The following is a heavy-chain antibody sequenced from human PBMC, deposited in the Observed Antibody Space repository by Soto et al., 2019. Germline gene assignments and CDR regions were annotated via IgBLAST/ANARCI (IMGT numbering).Heavy chain of an antibody. V-gene: IGHV3-30-3*01. D-gene: IGHD6-6*01. CDR1: GFTFSSYA. CDR2: IPFDGSNK. Sequence: GGSLRLSCAASGFTFSSYAMHWVRQGPGKGLEWVAAIPFDGSNKYDADSVKGRFSISRDNPKNTLYLQMNSLRVEDTAVYYCARSGLRFSIASRRTAFDMWGQGTMVTVSS. CDR3: ARSGLRFSIASRRTAFDM. J-gene: IGHJ3*02.